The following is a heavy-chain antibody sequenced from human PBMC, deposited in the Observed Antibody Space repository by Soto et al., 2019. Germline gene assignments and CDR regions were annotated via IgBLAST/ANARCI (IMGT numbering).Heavy chain of an antibody. Sequence: SETLSLTCTVSCGSISSCYWSWIRQPPGKGLEWIGYIYYSGSTNYNPSLKSRVTISVDTSKNQFSLKLSSVTAADTAVYYCARDRGGYYGNGIDYWGQGTLVTVSS. CDR1: CGSISSCY. CDR2: IYYSGST. V-gene: IGHV4-59*01. D-gene: IGHD3-3*01. CDR3: ARDRGGYYGNGIDY. J-gene: IGHJ4*02.